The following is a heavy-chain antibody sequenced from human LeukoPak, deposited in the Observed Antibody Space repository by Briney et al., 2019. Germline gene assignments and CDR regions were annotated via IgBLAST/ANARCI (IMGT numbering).Heavy chain of an antibody. CDR1: GYSISSGYY. CDR2: IYHSGST. V-gene: IGHV4-38-2*01. CDR3: ARRSGSYRAGAEYFQH. D-gene: IGHD1-26*01. Sequence: PSETLSLTCAVSGYSISSGYYWGWIRQSPGKGLEWIGSIYHSGSTYYNPSLKSRVTISADTSKNHFSLRLSSVTAADTAVYYCARRSGSYRAGAEYFQHWGQGTLVTVSS. J-gene: IGHJ1*01.